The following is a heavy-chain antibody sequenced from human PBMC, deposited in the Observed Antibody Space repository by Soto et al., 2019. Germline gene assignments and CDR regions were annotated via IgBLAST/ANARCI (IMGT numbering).Heavy chain of an antibody. CDR1: GFTFSTHA. J-gene: IGHJ6*02. V-gene: IGHV3-23*01. CDR3: AKGGQDYYYYGMDV. CDR2: ISGSGGST. Sequence: GGALRLSCAAPGFTFSTHAMSWGRPAPGKGLEWVSAISGSGGSTYYADSVKGRFTISRDNSKNTLYLQMNSLRAEDTAVYYCAKGGQDYYYYGMDVWGQGTTVTVSS.